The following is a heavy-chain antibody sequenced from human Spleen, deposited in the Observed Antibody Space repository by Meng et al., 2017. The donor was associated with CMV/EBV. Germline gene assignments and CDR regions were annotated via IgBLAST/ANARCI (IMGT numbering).Heavy chain of an antibody. CDR3: AREGRLWFLDY. J-gene: IGHJ4*02. V-gene: IGHV3-21*01. Sequence: LSCAAAGFTFSSYSMNWFRQAPGKGLEWVSSISSSSSYIYYADSVKGRFTISRDNAKNSLYLQMNSLRAEDTAVYYCAREGRLWFLDYWGQGTLVTVSS. CDR2: ISSSSSYI. CDR1: GFTFSSYS. D-gene: IGHD3-10*01.